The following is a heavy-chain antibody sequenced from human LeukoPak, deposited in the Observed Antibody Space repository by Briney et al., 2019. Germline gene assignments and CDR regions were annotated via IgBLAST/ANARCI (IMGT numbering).Heavy chain of an antibody. CDR1: GGSISSYY. CDR3: ASYSTTGGFDY. Sequence: SETLSLTCTVSGGSISSYYWSWIRQPPGKGLEWIGYIYYSGSTNYNPSLKSRVTISVDTSKNQFSLKLSSVTAADTAVYYWASYSTTGGFDYWGQGTLVTVSS. V-gene: IGHV4-59*01. J-gene: IGHJ4*02. CDR2: IYYSGST. D-gene: IGHD6-13*01.